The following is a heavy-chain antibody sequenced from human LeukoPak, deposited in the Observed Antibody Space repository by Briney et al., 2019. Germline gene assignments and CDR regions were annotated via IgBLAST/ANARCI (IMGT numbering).Heavy chain of an antibody. V-gene: IGHV4-39*07. Sequence: PSEALSLTCTVSGGSISSSSYYWGWIRQPPGKGLEWIGSIYYSGSTYYNPSLKSRVTISVDTSKNQFSLKLSPVTAADTAVYYCARDGRYFDWLSAHTRAFDIWGQGTMVTVSS. CDR1: GGSISSSSYY. D-gene: IGHD3-9*01. CDR3: ARDGRYFDWLSAHTRAFDI. J-gene: IGHJ3*02. CDR2: IYYSGST.